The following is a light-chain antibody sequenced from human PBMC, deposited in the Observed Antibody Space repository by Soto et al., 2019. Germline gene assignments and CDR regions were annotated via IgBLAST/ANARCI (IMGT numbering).Light chain of an antibody. CDR1: SSDVGGYNS. V-gene: IGLV2-11*01. CDR3: CSYAGSSLV. CDR2: DVS. Sequence: QSVLTHPRSVSGSPGQSVTISCTGTSSDVGGYNSVSWYQQHPGKAPKLMIYDVSKRPSGVPDRFSGSKSGNTASLTISGIQDEDEADYYCCSYAGSSLVFGTGTKVTVL. J-gene: IGLJ1*01.